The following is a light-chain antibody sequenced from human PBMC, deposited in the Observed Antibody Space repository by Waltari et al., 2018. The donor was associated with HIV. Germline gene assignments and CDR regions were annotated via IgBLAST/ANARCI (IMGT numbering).Light chain of an antibody. V-gene: IGLV1-47*01. Sequence: QSVLTQPPSASGTAGQRVTISCSGSSSNIGDNFVYWFQQLPGTAPKLRIYRNDQRPSGVPDRFPASKSGTSASLAISGLRSEDEADYYCAAWDDRLLWVFGGGTILTVL. CDR2: RND. J-gene: IGLJ3*02. CDR1: SSNIGDNF. CDR3: AAWDDRLLWV.